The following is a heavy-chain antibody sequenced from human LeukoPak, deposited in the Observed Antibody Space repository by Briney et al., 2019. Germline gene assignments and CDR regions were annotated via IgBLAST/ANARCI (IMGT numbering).Heavy chain of an antibody. V-gene: IGHV3-23*01. CDR2: ISGSGAST. Sequence: GGSLRLSCAASGFTFNSYAMSWVRQAPGKGLEWVSAISGSGASTYYADAVKGRFTISRDNSKNTLYLQMNSLRAEDTAVYYCAKTVGYSNSGPNYWGQGTLVTVSS. CDR3: AKTVGYSNSGPNY. CDR1: GFTFNSYA. D-gene: IGHD6-13*01. J-gene: IGHJ4*02.